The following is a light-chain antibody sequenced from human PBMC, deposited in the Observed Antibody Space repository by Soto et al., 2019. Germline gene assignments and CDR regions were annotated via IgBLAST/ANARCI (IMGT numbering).Light chain of an antibody. CDR2: AAS. CDR3: QHYAMSPPFT. V-gene: IGKV3-20*01. J-gene: IGKJ3*01. Sequence: EIVLTQSPGTLSLSPGERATLSCRASQSVSSAYLAWYQQKPGRAPRLLIYAASSRATGIPDRFSGSGSGTDFTLTISGLDPEDFAVYYCQHYAMSPPFTFGPGTKVDIK. CDR1: QSVSSAY.